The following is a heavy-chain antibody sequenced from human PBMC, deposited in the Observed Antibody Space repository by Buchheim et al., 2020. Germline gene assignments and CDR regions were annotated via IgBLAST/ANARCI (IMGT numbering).Heavy chain of an antibody. CDR1: GGTFSSYG. J-gene: IGHJ6*02. D-gene: IGHD2-2*02. V-gene: IGHV1-69*01. CDR2: IIPIFGTA. Sequence: QVQLVQSGAEVKKPGSSVKVSCKASGGTFSSYGISWMRQAPGQGLEWMGGIIPIFGTANYAQKFQGRVTINADESTSTAYVELSSLRSEDTAVYYCARENQLLYSATREDYYYGMDVLGQGTT. CDR3: ARENQLLYSATREDYYYGMDV.